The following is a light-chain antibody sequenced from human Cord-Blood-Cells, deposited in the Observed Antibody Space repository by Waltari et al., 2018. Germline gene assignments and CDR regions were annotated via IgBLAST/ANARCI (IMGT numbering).Light chain of an antibody. CDR2: GAS. J-gene: IGKJ2*01. CDR3: QQYGSSPPGT. CDR1: QSVSSSY. V-gene: IGKV3-20*01. Sequence: EIVLTQSPGTLSLSPGERATLSCRASQSVSSSYLAWYQQKPGQAPRLLIYGASSRATGIPDRFSGSGSGTDFTLTISRLEPEDFAVYYCQQYGSSPPGTFGQGTSWRSN.